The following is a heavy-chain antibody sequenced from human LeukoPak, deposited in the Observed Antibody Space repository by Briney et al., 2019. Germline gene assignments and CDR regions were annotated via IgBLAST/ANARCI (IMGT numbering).Heavy chain of an antibody. CDR2: ISNSSNYI. V-gene: IGHV3-21*01. D-gene: IGHD5-24*01. Sequence: ETLSLTCTVSGGSISSYYWSWIRQPPGKGLEWLSSISNSSNYIYYADSVKGRFTISRDNAKNSLYLQMDSLRAEDTAVYYCARWSMATNGYYFDYWGQGTLVTVSS. J-gene: IGHJ4*02. CDR3: ARWSMATNGYYFDY. CDR1: GGSISSYY.